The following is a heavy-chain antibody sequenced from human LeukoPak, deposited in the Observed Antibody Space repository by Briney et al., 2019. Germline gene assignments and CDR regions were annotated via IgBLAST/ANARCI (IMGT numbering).Heavy chain of an antibody. CDR1: GGSINSYY. CDR3: ARGAGWYHY. CDR2: IYYSGTT. Sequence: SETLSLTCTVSGGSINSYYWSWIRQPPGKGLEWIAYIYYSGTTNYNPSLKSRVTISVDASKNQFSLKLSSVTAADTAVYYCARGAGWYHYWGQGTLVTVSS. J-gene: IGHJ4*02. D-gene: IGHD6-19*01. V-gene: IGHV4-59*01.